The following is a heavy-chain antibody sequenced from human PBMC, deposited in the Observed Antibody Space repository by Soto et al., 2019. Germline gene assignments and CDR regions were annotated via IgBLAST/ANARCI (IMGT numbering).Heavy chain of an antibody. V-gene: IGHV5-51*01. J-gene: IGHJ3*02. Sequence: GESLKISCKGSGYSFTSYWIGWVRQMPGKGLEWMGIIYPGDSDTRYSPSFQGQVTISADKSISTAYLQWSSLKASDTAMYYCASPIGGATIWMGDDAFDIWGQGTMVTVSS. CDR1: GYSFTSYW. CDR2: IYPGDSDT. D-gene: IGHD1-26*01. CDR3: ASPIGGATIWMGDDAFDI.